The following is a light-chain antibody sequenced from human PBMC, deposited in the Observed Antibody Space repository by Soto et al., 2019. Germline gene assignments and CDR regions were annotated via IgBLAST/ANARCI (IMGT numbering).Light chain of an antibody. CDR2: GAS. J-gene: IGKJ2*01. Sequence: EIVMTQSPASLSVSPGDGATLSCRASQTVASNLAWYQQKPGQGPRPLTHGASTRPAGVQARFSGSGSGTDFTLTISSLQSEDFAVYYCQQYHNWPPKYTFGQGTKLQIK. V-gene: IGKV3-15*01. CDR3: QQYHNWPPKYT. CDR1: QTVASN.